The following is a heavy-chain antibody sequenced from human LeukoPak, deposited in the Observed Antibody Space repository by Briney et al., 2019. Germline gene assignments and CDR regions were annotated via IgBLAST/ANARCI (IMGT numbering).Heavy chain of an antibody. J-gene: IGHJ3*02. V-gene: IGHV4-59*01. CDR1: GGSISSYY. CDR2: IYYSGST. CDR3: ARGQLFQTMIVVADDAFDI. Sequence: SETLSLTCTASGGSISSYYWSWIRQPPGKGPEWIGYIYYSGSTNYNPSLKSRVTISVDTSKSQFSLKLSSVTAADTAVYYCARGQLFQTMIVVADDAFDIWGQGTMVTVSS. D-gene: IGHD3-22*01.